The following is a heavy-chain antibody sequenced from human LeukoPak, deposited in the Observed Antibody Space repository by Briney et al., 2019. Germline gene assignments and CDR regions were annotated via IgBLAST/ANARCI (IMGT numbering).Heavy chain of an antibody. V-gene: IGHV3-23*01. Sequence: GGSLRLSCAASGFTFSSYAMTWVRQAPGKGLEWVSTISNSGGSTYYADSVKGRFTISRDSSKNTLYLQMNSLRAEDAALYYCARGSGSFSGGFDYWGQGTLVTVS. CDR3: ARGSGSFSGGFDY. D-gene: IGHD1-26*01. CDR2: ISNSGGST. CDR1: GFTFSSYA. J-gene: IGHJ4*02.